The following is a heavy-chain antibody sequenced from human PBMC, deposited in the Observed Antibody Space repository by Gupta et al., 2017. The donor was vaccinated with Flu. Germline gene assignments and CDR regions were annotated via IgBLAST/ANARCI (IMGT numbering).Heavy chain of an antibody. V-gene: IGHV3-48*03. CDR1: GFTFSSYE. CDR2: ISSSGSTI. Sequence: EVQLVESGGGLVQPGGSLRLSCAASGFTFSSYEMNWVRQAPGKGLEWVSYISSSGSTIYYADSVKGRFTISRDNAKNSLYLQMNSLRAEDTAVYYCAVESSGWYGGGGMDVWGQGTTVTVSS. D-gene: IGHD6-19*01. CDR3: AVESSGWYGGGGMDV. J-gene: IGHJ6*02.